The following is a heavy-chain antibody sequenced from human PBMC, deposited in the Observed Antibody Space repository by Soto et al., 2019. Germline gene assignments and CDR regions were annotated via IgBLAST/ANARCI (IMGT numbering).Heavy chain of an antibody. Sequence: GGSLRLSCAASGFTFSSYAMSWVRQAPGKGLEWVSAISGSGGSTYYADSVKGRFTISRDNSKNTLYLQMNSLRAEDTAVYYCAKDWYYDSSGYPFDYWGQGTLVTVSS. CDR1: GFTFSSYA. CDR3: AKDWYYDSSGYPFDY. J-gene: IGHJ4*02. CDR2: ISGSGGST. D-gene: IGHD3-22*01. V-gene: IGHV3-23*01.